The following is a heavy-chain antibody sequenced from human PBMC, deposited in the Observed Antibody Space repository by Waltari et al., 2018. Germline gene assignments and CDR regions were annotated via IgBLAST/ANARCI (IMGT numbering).Heavy chain of an antibody. Sequence: EVQLVESGGGLVQPGGSLRLSCAASGFTFDDFAMHWVRLVAGRGLEWVSAISWNGGTRAYADSVKGRFTITRENTKSSLHLQMHSLRTEDTAVYYCAKDMRRRGILITSVDFWGQGIPVTVSS. V-gene: IGHV3-9*01. CDR1: GFTFDDFA. D-gene: IGHD3-10*01. CDR2: ISWNGGTR. J-gene: IGHJ4*02. CDR3: AKDMRRRGILITSVDF.